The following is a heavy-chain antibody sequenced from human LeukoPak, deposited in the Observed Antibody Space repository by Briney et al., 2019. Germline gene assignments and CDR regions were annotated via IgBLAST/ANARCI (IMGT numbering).Heavy chain of an antibody. CDR3: ARRDYYDSSGYYSLFDY. J-gene: IGHJ4*02. V-gene: IGHV5-51*01. D-gene: IGHD3-22*01. CDR2: IYPGDSDT. Sequence: GESLKISCKGSGYSFTSYWIGWVRQMPGKGLEWMGIIYPGDSDTRYSPSFQGQVNISADKSISTAYLQWSSLKASDTAMYYCARRDYYDSSGYYSLFDYWGQGTLVTVSS. CDR1: GYSFTSYW.